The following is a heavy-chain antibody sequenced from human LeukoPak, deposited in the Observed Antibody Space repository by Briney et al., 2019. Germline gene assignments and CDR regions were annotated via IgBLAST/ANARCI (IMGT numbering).Heavy chain of an antibody. V-gene: IGHV4-30-2*01. CDR1: GDSMSSSRFS. Sequence: SETLSLTCDVSGDSMSSSRFSWSWLRQPPGKGLEWIGYSYYGGSTHYNPSLQGRVTISVDRSKKQFSLSVNSVTAADTAVYYCARMVVDITRWFDPWGQGTLVTVSS. CDR2: SYYGGST. CDR3: ARMVVDITRWFDP. J-gene: IGHJ5*02. D-gene: IGHD2-21*01.